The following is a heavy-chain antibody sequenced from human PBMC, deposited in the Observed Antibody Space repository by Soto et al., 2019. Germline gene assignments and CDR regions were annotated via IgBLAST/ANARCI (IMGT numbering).Heavy chain of an antibody. Sequence: GGSLSLSCAASGFPFTSYWMSWVRQAPGKGLEWVANIKQDGGETDYADPVKGRFTISRDNAKNSLYLQMNSLRAEDTAVYYCARFYYDSSGYLPSPYYYYYGMDVWGQGTTVTVSS. CDR1: GFPFTSYW. D-gene: IGHD3-22*01. CDR2: IKQDGGET. J-gene: IGHJ6*02. CDR3: ARFYYDSSGYLPSPYYYYYGMDV. V-gene: IGHV3-7*04.